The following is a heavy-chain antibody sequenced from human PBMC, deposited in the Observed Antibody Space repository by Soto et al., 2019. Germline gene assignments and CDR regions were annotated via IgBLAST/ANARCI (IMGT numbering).Heavy chain of an antibody. D-gene: IGHD5-12*01. J-gene: IGHJ4*02. V-gene: IGHV1-46*01. CDR2: IKPSGGST. CDR1: GYIFTSYW. Sequence: QVQLVQSGAEVKRPGDSVTVSCKTSGYIFTSYWIHWVRQAPGQGLEWMGLIKPSGGSTTYAQKFPGRVTVTRYTPTSTVYVQRRSLKSEAPAVYYCVRVERYSADERDWGQGALVTVSS. CDR3: VRVERYSADERD.